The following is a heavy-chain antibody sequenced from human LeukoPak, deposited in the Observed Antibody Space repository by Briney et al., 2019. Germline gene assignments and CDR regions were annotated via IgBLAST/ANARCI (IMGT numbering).Heavy chain of an antibody. CDR2: ISSSSSYI. J-gene: IGHJ4*02. CDR3: ARDSDVHCSGGSCTNFDY. D-gene: IGHD2-15*01. V-gene: IGHV3-21*01. CDR1: GFTFSSYS. Sequence: GGSLRLSCAASGFTFSSYSMNWVRQAPGKGLEWVSSISSSSSYIYYADSVKGRFTISRDNAKKSLYLQMNSLRAEDTAVYYCARDSDVHCSGGSCTNFDYWGQGTLVTVSS.